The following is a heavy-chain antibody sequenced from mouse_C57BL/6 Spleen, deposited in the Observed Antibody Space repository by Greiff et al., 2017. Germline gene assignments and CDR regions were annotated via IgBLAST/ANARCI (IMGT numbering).Heavy chain of an antibody. V-gene: IGHV1-85*01. CDR2: IYPRDGST. CDR1: GYTFTSYD. CDR3: GRCRFAC. Sequence: QVQLQQSGPELVKPGASVKLSCKASGYTFTSYDINWVKQRPGQGLEWIGWIYPRDGSTKYNKKFKGKATLTVYTSSSTAYMELHSLTSEDSAVYFCGRCRFACWGPEILVSVSA. J-gene: IGHJ3*01.